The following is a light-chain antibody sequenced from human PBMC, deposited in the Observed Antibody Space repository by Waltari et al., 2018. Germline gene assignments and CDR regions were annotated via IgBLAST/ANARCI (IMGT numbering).Light chain of an antibody. CDR3: QQYNNWPGWT. V-gene: IGKV3-15*01. CDR2: GAS. J-gene: IGKJ1*01. CDR1: QSVSNN. Sequence: EIVMTQSPATLSVSPGERATLSCRASQSVSNNFAWYQQKPGQAPKLLIYGASTRATGIPARFSGSGSGTEVTLTISSMQSEDFAVYYCQQYNNWPGWTFGQGTKVEIK.